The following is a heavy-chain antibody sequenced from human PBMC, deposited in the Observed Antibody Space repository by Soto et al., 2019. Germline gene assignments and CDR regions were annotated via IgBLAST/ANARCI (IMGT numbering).Heavy chain of an antibody. J-gene: IGHJ6*02. Sequence: PRWSLRLSCAASRFTFSDYSMSWIRQAPGKGLDWVSYITSSSLHTNYADSVKGRFTISRDNAKNSLYLQMNSLRAEDTAVYYCARDRCSSGSCYPPYHYYGMDVWGQGTTVTVSS. D-gene: IGHD2-2*01. CDR1: RFTFSDYS. CDR2: ITSSSLHT. V-gene: IGHV3-11*06. CDR3: ARDRCSSGSCYPPYHYYGMDV.